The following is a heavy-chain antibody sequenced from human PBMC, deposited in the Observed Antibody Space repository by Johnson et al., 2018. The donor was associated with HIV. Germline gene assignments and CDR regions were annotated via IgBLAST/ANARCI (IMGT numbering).Heavy chain of an antibody. D-gene: IGHD5-18*01. CDR1: GFTFSSYA. Sequence: QVQLVESGGGVVQSGRSLRLSCAASGFTFSSYAMHWVRQAPGKGLEWVAVISYDGSNKYYADSVKGRFTIFRDNSKNTVYLQMNSLRAEDTAVYYCARGVRNSYGYLLGTFDIWGQGTMVTVSS. CDR3: ARGVRNSYGYLLGTFDI. J-gene: IGHJ3*02. CDR2: ISYDGSNK. V-gene: IGHV3-30*14.